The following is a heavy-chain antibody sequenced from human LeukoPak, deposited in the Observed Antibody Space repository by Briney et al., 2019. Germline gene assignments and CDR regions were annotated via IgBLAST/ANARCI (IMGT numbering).Heavy chain of an antibody. CDR3: AALGYCTNGVCAGIDY. D-gene: IGHD2-8*01. J-gene: IGHJ4*02. V-gene: IGHV1-69*05. CDR1: GGTFSSYA. Sequence: SVKVSCKASGGTFSSYAMSWVRQAPGQGLEWMGRIIPIFGTANYAQKFQGRVTITTDESTSTAYMELSSLRSEDTAVYYCAALGYCTNGVCAGIDYWGQGTLVTVSS. CDR2: IIPIFGTA.